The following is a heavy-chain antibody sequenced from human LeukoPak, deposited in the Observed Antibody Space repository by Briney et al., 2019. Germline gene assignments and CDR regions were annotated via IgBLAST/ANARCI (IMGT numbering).Heavy chain of an antibody. V-gene: IGHV3-20*04. CDR1: GFTFDDYG. CDR3: ARDPYYGSGSYAAFDI. CDR2: INWNGGST. Sequence: GGSLRLSCAASGFTFDDYGMSWVRQAPGKGLEWVSGINWNGGSTGYADPVKGRFTISRANAKNSLYLQMNSLRAEDTALYYCARDPYYGSGSYAAFDIWGQGTMVTVSS. D-gene: IGHD3-10*01. J-gene: IGHJ3*02.